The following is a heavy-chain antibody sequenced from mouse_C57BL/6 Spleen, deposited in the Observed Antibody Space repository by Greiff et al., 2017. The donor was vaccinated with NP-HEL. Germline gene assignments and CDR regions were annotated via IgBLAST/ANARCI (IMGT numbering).Heavy chain of an antibody. V-gene: IGHV1-66*01. CDR2: IYPGSGNT. D-gene: IGHD2-3*01. Sequence: QVQLQQSGPELVKPGASVKISCKASGYSFTSYYIHWVKQRPGQGLEWIGWIYPGSGNTKYNEKFKGKATLTADTSSSTAYMQLSSLTSEDSAVYYCARGSYDGYYGGYYDGWGTGTTVTVYS. CDR3: ARGSYDGYYGGYYDG. CDR1: GYSFTSYY. J-gene: IGHJ1*03.